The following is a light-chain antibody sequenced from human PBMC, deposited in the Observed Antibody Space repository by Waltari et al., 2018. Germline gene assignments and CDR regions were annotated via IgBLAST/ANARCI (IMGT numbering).Light chain of an antibody. CDR3: QQYGSAPQA. CDR1: QSVNTNP. CDR2: GAS. Sequence: EIVFTQSPGSLSLSPGERATLSCRPSQSVNTNPLSWYQQKLGHAPRLLIYGASSRATGIPDRFSGSGSGTDFTLTISRLEPEDFAVYYCQQYGSAPQAFGQGTKLEI. V-gene: IGKV3-20*01. J-gene: IGKJ2*01.